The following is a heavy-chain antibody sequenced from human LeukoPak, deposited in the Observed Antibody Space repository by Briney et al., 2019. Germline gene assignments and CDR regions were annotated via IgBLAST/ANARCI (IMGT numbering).Heavy chain of an antibody. D-gene: IGHD3-10*01. Sequence: SETLSLTCSVSGGAISNYYWNWIRQPAGEELEWIGRIHISGSTYYNPSLKSRVTMSLDTSKNQFSLNLNSVTAADTAVYYCVETSTMVRDKFDFWGQGTLVTVSS. CDR2: IHISGST. CDR3: VETSTMVRDKFDF. J-gene: IGHJ4*02. V-gene: IGHV4-4*07. CDR1: GGAISNYY.